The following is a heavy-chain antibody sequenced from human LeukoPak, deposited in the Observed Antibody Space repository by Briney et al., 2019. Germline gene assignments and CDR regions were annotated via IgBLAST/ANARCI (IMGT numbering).Heavy chain of an antibody. D-gene: IGHD3-3*01. CDR3: ARGATYYDFWSGYSERSYFDY. CDR2: ISSSGSTI. CDR1: GFTFSDYY. V-gene: IGHV3-11*01. J-gene: IGHJ4*02. Sequence: EGSLRLSCAASGFTFSDYYMSWIRQAPGKGLEWVSYISSSGSTIYYADSVKGRFTISRDNAKNSLYLQMNSLRAEDTAVYYCARGATYYDFWSGYSERSYFDYWGQGTLVTVSS.